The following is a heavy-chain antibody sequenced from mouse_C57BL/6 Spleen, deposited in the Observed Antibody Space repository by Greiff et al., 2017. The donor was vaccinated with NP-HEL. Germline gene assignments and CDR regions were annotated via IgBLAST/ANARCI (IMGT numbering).Heavy chain of an antibody. CDR2: ISYDGSN. J-gene: IGHJ1*03. CDR3: ARGATVVDWYFDV. D-gene: IGHD1-1*01. V-gene: IGHV3-6*01. Sequence: EVKLQESGPGLVKPSQSLSLTCSVTGYSIPSGYYWNWIRQFPGNKLEWLGYISYDGSNNYNPSLNNRISITRDTSKNQFFLKLNSVTTEDTATYYCARGATVVDWYFDVWGTGTTVTVSS. CDR1: GYSIPSGYY.